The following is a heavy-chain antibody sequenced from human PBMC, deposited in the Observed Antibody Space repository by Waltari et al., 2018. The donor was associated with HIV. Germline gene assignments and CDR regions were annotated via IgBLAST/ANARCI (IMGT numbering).Heavy chain of an antibody. D-gene: IGHD6-13*01. CDR3: ARDSRGTSWSLNWFDP. V-gene: IGHV3-21*02. CDR2: ISSSGSFI. Sequence: EVQLVDSGGGLVRPGGSLRLSCAASGFTFGDYRLNWVRQSPGKGLDWVSSISSSGSFIYYADSVKGRFTISRDNAQNSMYLQMNNLRADDSAMYYCARDSRGTSWSLNWFDPWGQGTLVTVSS. J-gene: IGHJ5*02. CDR1: GFTFGDYR.